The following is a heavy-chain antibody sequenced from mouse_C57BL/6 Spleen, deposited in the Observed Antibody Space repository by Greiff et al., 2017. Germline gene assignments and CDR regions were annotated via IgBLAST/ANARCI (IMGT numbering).Heavy chain of an antibody. CDR1: GYAFSSYW. D-gene: IGHD1-1*01. V-gene: IGHV1-80*01. CDR2: IYPGDGDT. J-gene: IGHJ2*01. Sequence: VKLQESGAELVKPGASVKISCKASGYAFSSYWMNWVKQRPGKGLEWIGQIYPGDGDTNYNGKFKGKATLTADKSSSTAYMQLSSLTSEDSAVYFCARRPYGSSFFFDYWGQGTTLTVSS. CDR3: ARRPYGSSFFFDY.